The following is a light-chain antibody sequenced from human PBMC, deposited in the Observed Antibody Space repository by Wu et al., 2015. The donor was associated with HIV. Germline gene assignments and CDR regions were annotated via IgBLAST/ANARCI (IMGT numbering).Light chain of an antibody. V-gene: IGKV3-20*01. Sequence: EIVLTQSPGTLSLSPGERATLSCRASQSVSSTSLAWYQQKSGQAPKLLIYGASNRATGIPDRFSGGGSGTDFTLTIISLQSEDFATYYCQQYYSAPLTFGQGTKVEVK. CDR2: GAS. J-gene: IGKJ1*01. CDR1: QSVSSTS. CDR3: QQYYSAPLT.